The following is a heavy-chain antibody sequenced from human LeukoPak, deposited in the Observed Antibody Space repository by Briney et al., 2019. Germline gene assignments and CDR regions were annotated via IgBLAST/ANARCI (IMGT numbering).Heavy chain of an antibody. CDR1: GFTFSDYA. D-gene: IGHD3-9*01. CDR3: ARETGYRFDY. V-gene: IGHV3-30*04. Sequence: GGSLRLSCVASGFTFSDYAVHWVRQALGRGLECVAVVSYDGSNKNHADSVKGRFTISRDNSKNTLYLQMNSLRVEDTAVYYCARETGYRFDYWGRGTLVSVSS. CDR2: VSYDGSNK. J-gene: IGHJ4*02.